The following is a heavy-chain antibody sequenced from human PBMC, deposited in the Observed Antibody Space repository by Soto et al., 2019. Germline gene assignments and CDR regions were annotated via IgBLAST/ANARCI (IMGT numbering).Heavy chain of an antibody. D-gene: IGHD3-10*01. CDR1: GFTFSSYE. J-gene: IGHJ4*02. CDR2: ISSSGSTI. Sequence: EVQLVESGGGLVQPGGSLRLSCAASGFTFSSYEMNWVRQAPGKGLEWVSYISSSGSTIYYADSVKGRFTISRDNAKNALYLQRNSLRVDDTAVYYCARDLSGLYGRRLHLGPTLYCDYWRQGTLVTVSS. CDR3: ARDLSGLYGRRLHLGPTLYCDY. V-gene: IGHV3-48*03.